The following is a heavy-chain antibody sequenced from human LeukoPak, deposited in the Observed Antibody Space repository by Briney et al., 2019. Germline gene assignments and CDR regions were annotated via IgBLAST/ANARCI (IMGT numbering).Heavy chain of an antibody. CDR1: GDSVSSNSAI. V-gene: IGHV6-1*01. Sequence: SQTLSLTCAISGDSVSSNSAIWNWIRQSPSRGLEWLGRAYYRSKWYIDYAVSVKGRITNNPDTSKNQFSLQLNSVTPEDTAIYYCVRDRAVTGDRAFDIWGQGTMVTVSS. CDR2: AYYRSKWYI. CDR3: VRDRAVTGDRAFDI. J-gene: IGHJ3*02. D-gene: IGHD7-27*01.